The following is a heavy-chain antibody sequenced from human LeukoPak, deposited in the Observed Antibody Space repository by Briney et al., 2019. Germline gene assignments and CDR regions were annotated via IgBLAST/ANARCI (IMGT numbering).Heavy chain of an antibody. V-gene: IGHV1-69*13. D-gene: IGHD1-1*01. CDR3: ARARQLELSRANFDY. J-gene: IGHJ4*02. CDR2: IIPIFGTA. CDR1: GGTFSSYA. Sequence: GASVTVSCKASGGTFSSYAISWVRQAPGQGLEWMGGIIPIFGTANYAQKFQGRVTITADESTSTAYMELSSLRSEDTAVYYCARARQLELSRANFDYWGQGTLVTVSS.